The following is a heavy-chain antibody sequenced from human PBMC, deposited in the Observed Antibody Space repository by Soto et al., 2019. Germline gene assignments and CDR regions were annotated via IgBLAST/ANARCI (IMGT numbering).Heavy chain of an antibody. J-gene: IGHJ4*02. D-gene: IGHD2-15*01. CDR1: GGSISSGNYY. Sequence: QVQLQESGPGLVKPSQTLSLTCTVSGGSISSGNYYWSWIRQPPGKGLEWIGFISYSGSTYYNLYLKSRVTISVDTSKNQFSMNLSFVTAADTAVYYCATMGTPATGLYYFDYWGQGTLVTVSS. CDR2: ISYSGST. CDR3: ATMGTPATGLYYFDY. V-gene: IGHV4-30-4*01.